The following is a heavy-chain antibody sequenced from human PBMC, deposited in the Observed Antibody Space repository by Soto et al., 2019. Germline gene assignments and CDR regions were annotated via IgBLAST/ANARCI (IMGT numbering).Heavy chain of an antibody. V-gene: IGHV3-7*03. CDR2: IKQDGSEK. CDR1: GFTFSSYW. CDR3: ARDHCSGGSCYSGGWYYYYGMDV. Sequence: QPGGSLRLSCAASGFTFSSYWMSWVRQAPGKGLEWVANIKQDGSEKYYVDSVKGRFTISRDNAKNSLYLQMNSLRAEDTAVYYCARDHCSGGSCYSGGWYYYYGMDVWGQGTTVTVSS. D-gene: IGHD2-15*01. J-gene: IGHJ6*02.